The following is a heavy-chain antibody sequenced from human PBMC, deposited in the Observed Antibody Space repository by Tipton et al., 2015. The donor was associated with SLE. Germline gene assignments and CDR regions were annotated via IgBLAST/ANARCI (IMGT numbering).Heavy chain of an antibody. CDR1: GDSINNYF. Sequence: TLSLTCTVSGDSINNYFWSWIRQPPGKGLEWIGYIYYSGSTNYNPSLKSRVTISIDTSKNQFSLRLSSVTPADTAVYYCARVSWYSNSFDYWGQGTLVTVSS. CDR3: ARVSWYSNSFDY. D-gene: IGHD4-11*01. J-gene: IGHJ4*02. CDR2: IYYSGST. V-gene: IGHV4-59*01.